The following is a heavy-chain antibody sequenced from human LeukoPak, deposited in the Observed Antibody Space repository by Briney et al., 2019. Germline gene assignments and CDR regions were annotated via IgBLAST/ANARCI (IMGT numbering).Heavy chain of an antibody. J-gene: IGHJ5*02. V-gene: IGHV3-53*01. CDR2: IYSGGST. D-gene: IGHD5-24*01. CDR1: GFTVSSNY. Sequence: GGSLRLSCAASGFTVSSNYMSWVRQAPGKGLEWVSVIYSGGSTYYADSVKGRFTISRDNSKNTLYLQMNSLSAEDTAVYYCARASNPWLQLTWGQGTLVTVSS. CDR3: ARASNPWLQLT.